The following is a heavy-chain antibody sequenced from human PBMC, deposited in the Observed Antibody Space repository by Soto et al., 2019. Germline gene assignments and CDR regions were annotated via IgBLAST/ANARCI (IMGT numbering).Heavy chain of an antibody. D-gene: IGHD3-16*01. CDR1: GFTFSSYG. CDR3: AKGSGAYRPYYFDY. Sequence: PGGSLRLSCAASGFTFSSYGMHWVRQAPGKGLEWVAVISYDGSNKYYADSVKGRFTISRDNSKNTLDLQMNSLRAEDTAIYYCAKGSGAYRPYYFDYWGQGTLVTVSS. V-gene: IGHV3-30*18. CDR2: ISYDGSNK. J-gene: IGHJ4*02.